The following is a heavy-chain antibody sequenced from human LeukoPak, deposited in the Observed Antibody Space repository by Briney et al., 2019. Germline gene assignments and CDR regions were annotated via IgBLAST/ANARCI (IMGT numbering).Heavy chain of an antibody. CDR1: GYTFTSYD. Sequence: ASVKVSCKASGYTFTSYDISWVRQATGQGLEWMGWMNPNSGNTGYAQKFQGRVTMTRNTSISTAYMELSSLRSEDTAVYYCARGSIWNGGFDPWGQGTLVTVSS. J-gene: IGHJ5*02. CDR2: MNPNSGNT. CDR3: ARGSIWNGGFDP. V-gene: IGHV1-8*01. D-gene: IGHD1-1*01.